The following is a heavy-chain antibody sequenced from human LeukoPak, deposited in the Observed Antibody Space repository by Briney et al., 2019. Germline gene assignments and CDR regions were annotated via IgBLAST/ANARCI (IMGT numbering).Heavy chain of an antibody. D-gene: IGHD5-18*01. CDR2: INTKTGNP. Sequence: AASVKVSCKASGYTFTSYAMNWVRQAPGQGLEWMGWINTKTGNPTYAQGFTGRFVFSLDTSVSTAYLQISSLKAEDTAFYYCARGYRYASPSEAYYLDFWGQGTLVTVSS. J-gene: IGHJ4*02. V-gene: IGHV7-4-1*02. CDR3: ARGYRYASPSEAYYLDF. CDR1: GYTFTSYA.